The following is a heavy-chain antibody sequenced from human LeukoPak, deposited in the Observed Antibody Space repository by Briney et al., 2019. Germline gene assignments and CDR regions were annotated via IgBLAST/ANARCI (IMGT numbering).Heavy chain of an antibody. Sequence: KPGESLKISCKGSGYSFTSYWIAWVRQRPGKGLEWMGMIYPRDSDTRYSPSVQGHVSMSADKSTGTAYLQWSSLKASDTAMYYCARPAFSGSSRDPFDIWGQGTKVTVFS. CDR2: IYPRDSDT. J-gene: IGHJ3*02. V-gene: IGHV5-51*03. D-gene: IGHD3-10*01. CDR1: GYSFTSYW. CDR3: ARPAFSGSSRDPFDI.